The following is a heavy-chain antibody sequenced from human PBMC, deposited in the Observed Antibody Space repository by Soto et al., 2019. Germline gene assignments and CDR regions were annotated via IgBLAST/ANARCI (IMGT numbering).Heavy chain of an antibody. V-gene: IGHV3-7*01. CDR1: GFTFSSYW. Sequence: GGSLRLSCAASGFTFSSYWMSWVRQAPGKGLEWVANIKQDGSEKYYVDSVKGRFTISRDNAKNSLYLQMNSLRAEDTALYYCARDRLVVHTGIAVADYWGQGTLVTVSS. CDR2: IKQDGSEK. D-gene: IGHD6-19*01. CDR3: ARDRLVVHTGIAVADY. J-gene: IGHJ4*02.